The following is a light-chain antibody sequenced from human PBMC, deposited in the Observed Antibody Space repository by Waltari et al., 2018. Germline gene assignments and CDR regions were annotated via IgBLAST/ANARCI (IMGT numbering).Light chain of an antibody. CDR3: CSYAGSYSVV. Sequence: QSALTQPRSVSGSPGQSVTISCTGTSSDVGSYNYFSWYQQHPGKAPKLMIYDVSKRPSGVPDRFSGSKSGNTASLTISGLQAEDEADYYCCSYAGSYSVVFGGGTKLTVL. V-gene: IGLV2-11*01. CDR1: SSDVGSYNY. J-gene: IGLJ2*01. CDR2: DVS.